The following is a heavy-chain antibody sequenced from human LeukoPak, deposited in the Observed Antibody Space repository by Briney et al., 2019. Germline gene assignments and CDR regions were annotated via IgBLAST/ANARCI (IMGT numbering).Heavy chain of an antibody. Sequence: ASVKVSCKASGYTFTGYYMHWVRQAPGQGLEWMGIINPSGGSTSYAQKFQGRVTMTRDTSTSTVYMELSSLRSEDTAVYYCARVGYSSGWYAGGSIWGQGTMVTVSS. CDR3: ARVGYSSGWYAGGSI. CDR2: INPSGGST. J-gene: IGHJ3*02. D-gene: IGHD6-19*01. V-gene: IGHV1-46*01. CDR1: GYTFTGYY.